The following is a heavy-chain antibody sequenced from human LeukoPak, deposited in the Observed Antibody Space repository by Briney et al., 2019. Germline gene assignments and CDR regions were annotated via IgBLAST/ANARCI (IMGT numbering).Heavy chain of an antibody. CDR2: IYHSGST. J-gene: IGHJ4*02. CDR1: GGSISSSSYY. V-gene: IGHV4-39*07. CDR3: AREYSSGGTDYFDY. Sequence: SETLSLTCTVSGGSISSSSYYWGWIRQPPGKGLEWIGSIYHSGSTYYNPSLKSRVTISVDTSKNQFSLKLSSVTAADTAVYYCAREYSSGGTDYFDYWGQGTLVTVSS. D-gene: IGHD6-19*01.